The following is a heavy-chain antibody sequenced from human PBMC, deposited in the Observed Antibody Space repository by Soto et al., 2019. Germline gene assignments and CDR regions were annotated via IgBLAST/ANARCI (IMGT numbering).Heavy chain of an antibody. CDR2: IWYDGSNK. D-gene: IGHD3-3*01. J-gene: IGHJ6*02. V-gene: IGHV3-33*01. CDR1: GFTFSSYG. CDR3: AREYEARITIFGVPGRV. Sequence: PGGSLRLSCAASGFTFSSYGMHWVRQAPGKGLEWVAVIWYDGSNKYYADSVKGRFTISRDNSKNMLYLQMNSLRAEDTAVYYCAREYEARITIFGVPGRVWGQGTTVTVSS.